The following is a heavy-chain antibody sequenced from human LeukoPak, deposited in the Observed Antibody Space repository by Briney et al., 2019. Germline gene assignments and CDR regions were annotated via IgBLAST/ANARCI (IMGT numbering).Heavy chain of an antibody. D-gene: IGHD3-22*01. CDR1: GFTFSSHS. J-gene: IGHJ4*02. CDR2: ISSSSSTI. V-gene: IGHV3-48*01. Sequence: GGSLRLSCAASGFTFSSHSMNWVRQAPGKGLEWVSYISSSSSTIYYADSVKGRFTISRDNSKNTLYLQMNSLRAEDTAVYYCAVTPYSSGYCCDYWGQGTLVTVSS. CDR3: AVTPYSSGYCCDY.